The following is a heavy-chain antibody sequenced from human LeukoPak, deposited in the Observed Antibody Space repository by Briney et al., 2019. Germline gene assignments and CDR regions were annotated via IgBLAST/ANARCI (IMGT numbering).Heavy chain of an antibody. J-gene: IGHJ3*02. Sequence: PGGSLRLSCAASGFTFSSYSMNWVRQAPGKGLEWVSYISSSSSTIYYADSVKGRFTISRDNAKNSLYLQMNSLRVEDTAVYYCARDPLHWNDGVDDSFDIWGQGTMVTVSS. V-gene: IGHV3-48*04. CDR3: ARDPLHWNDGVDDSFDI. CDR1: GFTFSSYS. CDR2: ISSSSSTI. D-gene: IGHD1-1*01.